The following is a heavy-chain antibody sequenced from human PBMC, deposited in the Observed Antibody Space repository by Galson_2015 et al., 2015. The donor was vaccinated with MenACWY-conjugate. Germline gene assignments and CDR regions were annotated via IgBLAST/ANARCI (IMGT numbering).Heavy chain of an antibody. CDR1: GYTFTSYY. CDR2: INPSGGST. V-gene: IGHV1-46*01. CDR3: ARVTVPYSSSWYVSSPVDY. D-gene: IGHD6-13*01. J-gene: IGHJ4*02. Sequence: SVKVSCKASGYTFTSYYMHWVRQAPGQGLEWMGIINPSGGSTSYAQKFQGRVTMTRDTSTSTVYMELSSLRSEDTAVYYCARVTVPYSSSWYVSSPVDYWGQGTLVTVSS.